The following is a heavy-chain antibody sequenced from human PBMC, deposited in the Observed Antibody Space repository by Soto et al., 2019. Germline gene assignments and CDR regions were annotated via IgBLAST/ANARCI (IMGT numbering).Heavy chain of an antibody. CDR2: INHGGST. CDR1: DESFSGFY. Sequence: SETLSLACAVYDESFSGFYWSWIRQPPGKGLEWIGEINHGGSTNYNPSLKSRVTISVDTSKNQFSLKLTSVTAADTATYYCARGTGNWFDPWGQGTPVTVSS. CDR3: ARGTGNWFDP. V-gene: IGHV4-34*01. J-gene: IGHJ5*02. D-gene: IGHD3-10*01.